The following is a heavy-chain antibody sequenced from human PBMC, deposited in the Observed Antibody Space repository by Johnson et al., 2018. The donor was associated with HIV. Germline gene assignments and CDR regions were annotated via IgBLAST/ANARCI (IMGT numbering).Heavy chain of an antibody. CDR2: ISYDGSNK. Sequence: QVQLVESGGGLVQPGRSLKLSCAASGFTFSTYGIHWVRQAPGKGLEWVAVISYDGSNKYYADSVKGRFTISRDNSKNTLYLQMNSLRAEDTAVYYCAKGDGYNYAFDIWGQGTMVTVSS. CDR3: AKGDGYNYAFDI. CDR1: GFTFSTYG. D-gene: IGHD5-24*01. J-gene: IGHJ3*02. V-gene: IGHV3-30*18.